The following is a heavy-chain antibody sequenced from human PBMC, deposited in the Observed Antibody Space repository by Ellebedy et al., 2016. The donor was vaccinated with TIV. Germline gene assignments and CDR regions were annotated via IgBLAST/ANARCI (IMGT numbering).Heavy chain of an antibody. V-gene: IGHV3-21*01. J-gene: IGHJ4*02. CDR2: ISSSSSYI. Sequence: GESLKISXAASGFTFSSYSMNWVRQAPGKGLEWVSSISSSSSYIYYADSVKGRFTISRDNAKNSLYLQMNSLRAEDTAVYYCARQPTTHLKREFDYWGQGTLVTVSS. CDR1: GFTFSSYS. D-gene: IGHD5-12*01. CDR3: ARQPTTHLKREFDY.